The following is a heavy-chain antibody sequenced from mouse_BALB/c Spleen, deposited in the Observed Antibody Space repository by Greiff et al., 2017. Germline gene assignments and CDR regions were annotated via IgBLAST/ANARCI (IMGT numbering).Heavy chain of an antibody. J-gene: IGHJ4*01. CDR1: GFSLTSYG. V-gene: IGHV2-9*02. CDR3: ARSYGTSYAMDY. CDR2: IWAGGSA. D-gene: IGHD2-1*01. Sequence: VKLVESGPGLVAPSQSLSITCTVSGFSLTSYGVHWVRQPPGKGLEWLGVIWAGGSANYNSALMSRLSISKDNSKSQVFLTMNSLQTADTAMYYCARSYGTSYAMDYWGQGTSVTVSS.